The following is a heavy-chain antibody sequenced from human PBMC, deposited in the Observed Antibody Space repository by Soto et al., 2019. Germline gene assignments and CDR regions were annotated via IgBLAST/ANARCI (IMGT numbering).Heavy chain of an antibody. Sequence: GGSLRLSCAASGFTFSSYGMHWVRQAPGKGLEWVAVISHDGSNKYYADSVKGRFTISRDNSKNTLYLQMNSLRAEDTAVYYCAKGIGNFGRDGSGSIRYYYYYYGMDVWGHGTTVTVSS. CDR3: AKGIGNFGRDGSGSIRYYYYYYGMDV. V-gene: IGHV3-30*18. CDR1: GFTFSSYG. J-gene: IGHJ6*02. CDR2: ISHDGSNK. D-gene: IGHD3-10*01.